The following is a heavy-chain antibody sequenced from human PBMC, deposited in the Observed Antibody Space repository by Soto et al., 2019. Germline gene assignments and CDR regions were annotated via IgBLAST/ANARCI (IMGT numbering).Heavy chain of an antibody. Sequence: QVQLVESGGGVVQPGRSLRLSCAVSGLAFSSYGMHWVRQAPGKGLEWVAVIWSDGSNKNYADSVKGRFTISRDISKKVLYLHMNSLRVEDTAVYYCASRSGGFDYWGQGTLVTVSS. V-gene: IGHV3-33*01. CDR1: GLAFSSYG. CDR2: IWSDGSNK. J-gene: IGHJ4*02. CDR3: ASRSGGFDY.